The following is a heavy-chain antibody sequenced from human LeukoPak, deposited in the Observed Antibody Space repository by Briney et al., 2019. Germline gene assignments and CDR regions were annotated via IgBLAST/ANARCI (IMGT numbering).Heavy chain of an antibody. J-gene: IGHJ5*02. CDR1: GGSISSSSYY. V-gene: IGHV4-39*07. D-gene: IGHD5-18*01. CDR3: ARNPGYSYAWLDP. Sequence: PSETLSLTCTVSGGSISSSSYYWGWIRQPPGKGLEWIGSIYYSGSTYYNPSLKSRVTISVDTSKNQFSLKLSSVTAADTAVYYCARNPGYSYAWLDPWGQGTLVTVSS. CDR2: IYYSGST.